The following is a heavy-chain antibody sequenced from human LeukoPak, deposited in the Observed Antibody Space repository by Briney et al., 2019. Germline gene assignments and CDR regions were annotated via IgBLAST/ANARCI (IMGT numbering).Heavy chain of an antibody. V-gene: IGHV4-39*01. D-gene: IGHD2-15*01. CDR3: ARQLRYCSGGTCYHYFDY. J-gene: IGHJ4*02. CDR2: IFYSGST. CDR1: GGSISSSSYY. Sequence: SETLSLTCTVSGGSISSSSYYWGWLRQPPGKGLEWIGSIFYSGSTYYNSSLKSRVIVSVDTSKNQFSLKLSSVTAADTAVYYCARQLRYCSGGTCYHYFDYWGQGTLVTVSS.